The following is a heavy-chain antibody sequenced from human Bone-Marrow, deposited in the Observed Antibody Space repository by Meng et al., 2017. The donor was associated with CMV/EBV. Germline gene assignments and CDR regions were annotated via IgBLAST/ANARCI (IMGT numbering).Heavy chain of an antibody. CDR2: ISSSSSYI. J-gene: IGHJ6*01. CDR3: AREAKPYYYYGMDV. CDR1: GFTFSSYS. Sequence: GGSLRLSCAASGFTFSSYSMNWVRQAPGKGLEWVSSISSSSSYIYYADSVKGRFTISRDNAKNSLYLQMNSLRAEDTAVYYCAREAKPYYYYGMDVWGQGTTVTGSS. V-gene: IGHV3-21*01.